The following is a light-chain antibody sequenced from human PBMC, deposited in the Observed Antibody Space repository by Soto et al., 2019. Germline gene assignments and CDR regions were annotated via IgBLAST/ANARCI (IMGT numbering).Light chain of an antibody. CDR2: GAS. J-gene: IGKJ5*01. CDR3: QQYNNWPIT. V-gene: IGKV3-15*01. Sequence: EIVLPQSPATLSLSPGERATLSCRASQSVSSNLAWYQQKPGQAPRLLIYGASTRATGIPARFSGSGSGTEFTLTISSLQSEDFAVYYCQQYNNWPITFGQGTRLEIK. CDR1: QSVSSN.